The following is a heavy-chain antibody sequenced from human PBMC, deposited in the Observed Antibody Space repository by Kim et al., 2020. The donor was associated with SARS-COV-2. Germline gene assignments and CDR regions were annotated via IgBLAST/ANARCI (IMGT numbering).Heavy chain of an antibody. Sequence: LSLTCAASGFTFNDAWMTWVRQAPGKGLEWVARIKSKTDGGATEYDAPVKGRFTISRDDSKNTLYLQMNSLKTEDTAVYYCGSLYFDFWGQGTPVTVSS. V-gene: IGHV3-15*01. CDR2: IKSKTDGGAT. D-gene: IGHD3-10*01. J-gene: IGHJ4*02. CDR3: GSLYFDF. CDR1: GFTFNDAW.